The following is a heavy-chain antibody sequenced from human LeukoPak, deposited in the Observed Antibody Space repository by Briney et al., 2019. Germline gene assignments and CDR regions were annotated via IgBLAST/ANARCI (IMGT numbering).Heavy chain of an antibody. Sequence: GGSLRLSCAAAGFTFSHYGMHWVRRAPGKGLEWVAVIWSDGTNKYYAESVKGRFTISRDDSGNTVYLQMNSLRPEDTGVYYCAKDAQRGFDYSNSLEYWGQGTPVTVST. CDR1: GFTFSHYG. J-gene: IGHJ4*02. CDR3: AKDAQRGFDYSNSLEY. CDR2: IWSDGTNK. V-gene: IGHV3-33*06. D-gene: IGHD4-11*01.